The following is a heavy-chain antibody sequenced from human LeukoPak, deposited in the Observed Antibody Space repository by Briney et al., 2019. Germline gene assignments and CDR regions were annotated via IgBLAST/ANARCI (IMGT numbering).Heavy chain of an antibody. CDR3: ARHNSTFLDS. D-gene: IGHD2/OR15-2a*01. V-gene: IGHV1-2*02. CDR1: GHTFTGHH. CDR2: INPDSGGT. Sequence: ASVRVSCKASGHTFTGHHMHWVRQAPGQGLEWMGWINPDSGGTRSAQQFQGRFTMTRDSSITTVYMELSGLTSDDTAVYYCARHNSTFLDSWGQGTLVTVSS. J-gene: IGHJ4*02.